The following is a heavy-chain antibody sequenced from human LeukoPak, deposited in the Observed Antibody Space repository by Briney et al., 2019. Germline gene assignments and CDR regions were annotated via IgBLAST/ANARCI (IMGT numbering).Heavy chain of an antibody. CDR1: GFTFSNYW. V-gene: IGHV3-74*01. CDR3: ARDQGEIFGAHLGY. Sequence: PGGSLRLSCVASGFTFSNYWMHWVRQPPGKGLVWVSRIYVDGRTTNYADSVKGRFTISRDNAKNTVYLEMNSLRAEDTAVYYCARDQGEIFGAHLGYWGQGTLVTVSS. J-gene: IGHJ4*02. D-gene: IGHD3-3*01. CDR2: IYVDGRTT.